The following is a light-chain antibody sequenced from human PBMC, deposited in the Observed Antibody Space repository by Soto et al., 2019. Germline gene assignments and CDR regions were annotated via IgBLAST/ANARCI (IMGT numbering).Light chain of an antibody. CDR1: FNDVGGYNY. J-gene: IGLJ3*02. Sequence: QSALTQPPSASGSPGQSVTISCTGTFNDVGGYNYVSWYQQHPGKAPKVIIYEVYKRPSRVPDRFSGSKSGKTASLTVSGLQADDEADYYCSSYVGNNNLVFGGGTQLTVL. V-gene: IGLV2-8*01. CDR2: EVY. CDR3: SSYVGNNNLV.